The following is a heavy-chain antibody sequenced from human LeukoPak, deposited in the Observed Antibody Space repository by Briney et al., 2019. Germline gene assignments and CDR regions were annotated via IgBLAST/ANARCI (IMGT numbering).Heavy chain of an antibody. CDR3: ARGFPFDY. J-gene: IGHJ4*02. CDR2: IYYSGST. Sequence: SETLSLTCTVSGGSISSYYWSWIRQPPGKGLEWIGYIYYSGSTNYNPSLKSRVTISVDTSKNQFSLKLSSVTAADTAVYYCARGFPFDYWGQGTLVTASS. CDR1: GGSISSYY. V-gene: IGHV4-59*01.